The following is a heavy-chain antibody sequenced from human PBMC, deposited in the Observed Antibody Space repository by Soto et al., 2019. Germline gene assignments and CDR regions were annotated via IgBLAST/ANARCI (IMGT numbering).Heavy chain of an antibody. V-gene: IGHV3-30*18. CDR3: VKARSDTWSFDY. D-gene: IGHD3-10*01. Sequence: QVQLVESGGGVVQPGRSLRLSCAASGFTFSSCAMHWVRQVPGKGLEWLAVVSHDGSLYPYADSVKGRFSISRDNSRRTLYLQMNSLRPEDTAVYYCVKARSDTWSFDYWGQGALVTVSS. J-gene: IGHJ4*02. CDR2: VSHDGSLY. CDR1: GFTFSSCA.